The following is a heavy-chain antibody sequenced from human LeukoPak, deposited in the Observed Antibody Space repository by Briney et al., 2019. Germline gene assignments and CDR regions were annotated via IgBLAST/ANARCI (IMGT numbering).Heavy chain of an antibody. CDR1: GGSFSGYY. CDR2: INYSGST. J-gene: IGHJ5*02. Sequence: SETLSLTCAVYGGSFSGYYWSWIRQPPGKGLEWIGEINYSGSTNYNPSLKSRVTISVDTSKNQFFLKLSSVTAADTAVYYCARRGLRYFDWSYNWFDPWGQGTLVTVSS. CDR3: ARRGLRYFDWSYNWFDP. D-gene: IGHD3-9*01. V-gene: IGHV4-34*01.